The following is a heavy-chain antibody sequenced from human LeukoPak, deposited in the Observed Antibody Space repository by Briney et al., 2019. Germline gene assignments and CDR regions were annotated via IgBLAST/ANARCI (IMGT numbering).Heavy chain of an antibody. CDR1: GFTFSSYG. CDR2: IWYDGSNK. J-gene: IGHJ4*02. D-gene: IGHD4-17*01. Sequence: GRSLRLSCAASGFTFSSYGMPWVRQAPGKGLEWVAVIWYDGSNKYYADSVKGRFTISRDNSKNTLYLQMNSLRAEDTAVYYCAREEVDVDYYFDYWGQGTLVTVSS. CDR3: AREEVDVDYYFDY. V-gene: IGHV3-33*01.